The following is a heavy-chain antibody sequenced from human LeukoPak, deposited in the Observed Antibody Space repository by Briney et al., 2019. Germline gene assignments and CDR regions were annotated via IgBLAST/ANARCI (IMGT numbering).Heavy chain of an antibody. CDR3: ARVYCSGGSCSYFDY. CDR1: GYTFTSYG. J-gene: IGHJ4*02. Sequence: ASVKVSCKASGYTFTSYGISWVRQAPGQGLEWMGWISAYNGNTNYAQKLQGRVTMTTDTSTSTAYMELRSLRSDDTAVYYCARVYCSGGSCSYFDYWGQGTLVTVSS. D-gene: IGHD2-15*01. V-gene: IGHV1-18*01. CDR2: ISAYNGNT.